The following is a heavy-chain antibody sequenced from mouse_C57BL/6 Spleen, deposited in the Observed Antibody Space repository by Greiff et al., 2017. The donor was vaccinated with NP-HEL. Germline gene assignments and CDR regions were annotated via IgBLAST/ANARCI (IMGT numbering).Heavy chain of an antibody. CDR1: GYTFTSYW. CDR2: IDPSDSYT. Sequence: VQLQQPGAELVRPGTSVKLSCKASGYTFTSYWMHWVKQRPGQGLEWIGVIDPSDSYTNYNQKFKGKATLTVDTSSSTAYMQLSSLTSEDSAVYYCARDSNRYYFDYWGQGTTLTVSS. D-gene: IGHD2-5*01. J-gene: IGHJ2*01. CDR3: ARDSNRYYFDY. V-gene: IGHV1-59*01.